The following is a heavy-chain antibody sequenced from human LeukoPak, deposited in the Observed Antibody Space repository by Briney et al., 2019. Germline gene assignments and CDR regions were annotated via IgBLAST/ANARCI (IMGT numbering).Heavy chain of an antibody. D-gene: IGHD4-11*01. CDR1: GFTFSSCG. J-gene: IGHJ6*01. CDR3: ARDYSNYPYYYYYYYGMDV. CDR2: IWYDGSNK. Sequence: GGSLRLSCAASGFTFSSCGMHWVRQAPGKGLEWVAVIWYDGSNKYYADSVKGRFTISRDNSKNTLYLQMNSLRAEDTAVYYCARDYSNYPYYYYYYYGMDVWGQGTTVTVSS. V-gene: IGHV3-33*08.